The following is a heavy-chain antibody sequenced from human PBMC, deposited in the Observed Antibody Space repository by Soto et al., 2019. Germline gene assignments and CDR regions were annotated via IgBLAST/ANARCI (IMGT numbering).Heavy chain of an antibody. J-gene: IGHJ4*02. CDR1: GFTFSNSA. Sequence: EVHLLESGGGLVQPGGSLRLSCAASGFTFSNSAMNWVRQTPGKGLEWVSAISGSGGGTYYADSVKGRFTISRDNSKNTLSLQMNSLRAEDTAVYYCAKSKMRGDYDFWSNYYYYWGQGTLVTVSS. V-gene: IGHV3-23*01. CDR3: AKSKMRGDYDFWSNYYYY. CDR2: ISGSGGGT. D-gene: IGHD3-3*01.